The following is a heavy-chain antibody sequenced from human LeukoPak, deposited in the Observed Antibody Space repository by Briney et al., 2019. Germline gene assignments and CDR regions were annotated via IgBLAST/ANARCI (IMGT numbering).Heavy chain of an antibody. CDR2: ISYDGSNK. J-gene: IGHJ5*02. D-gene: IGHD2-2*01. V-gene: IGHV3-30*18. CDR3: AKDLRLIVVVPAATEWFDP. Sequence: GSLRLSCAASGFTFSSYGMHWVRPAPGKGLEWGAVISYDGSNKYYADSVKGRFTISRDNSKNTLYLQMNSLRAEDTAVYYCAKDLRLIVVVPAATEWFDPWGQGTLVTVSS. CDR1: GFTFSSYG.